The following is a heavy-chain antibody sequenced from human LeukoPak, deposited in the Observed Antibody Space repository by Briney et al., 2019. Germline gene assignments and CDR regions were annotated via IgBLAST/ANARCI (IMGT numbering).Heavy chain of an antibody. V-gene: IGHV3-74*03. CDR2: VNSDGTRT. D-gene: IGHD2-21*01. J-gene: IGHJ4*02. CDR3: TKVLWGLTLLSSDY. Sequence: GGSLRLSCAASGFTFNKFWMHWFRQAPGKGLVWVSRVNSDGTRTTYADSVKGRFTISRDNAKNTVNLQMNSLRAEDTALYYCTKVLWGLTLLSSDYWGQGTLVTVSS. CDR1: GFTFNKFW.